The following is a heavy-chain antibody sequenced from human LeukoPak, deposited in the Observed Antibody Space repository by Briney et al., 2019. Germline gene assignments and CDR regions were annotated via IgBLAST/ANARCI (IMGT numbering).Heavy chain of an antibody. J-gene: IGHJ4*02. CDR3: ASDLWSTGAGIFDY. V-gene: IGHV4-39*07. Sequence: PSETLSLTCTISGDSISSGHFYWGWIRQPPGKGLEWIGSIYSNGNSKYTPSLESRVSISVDTSKNSFSLRLTSVTAADTAMYFCASDLWSTGAGIFDYWGQGALVTVSS. CDR2: IYSNGNS. D-gene: IGHD2-21*01. CDR1: GDSISSGHFY.